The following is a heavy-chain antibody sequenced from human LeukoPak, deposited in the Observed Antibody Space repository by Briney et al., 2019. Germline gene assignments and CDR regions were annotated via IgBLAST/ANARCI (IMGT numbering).Heavy chain of an antibody. V-gene: IGHV3-21*01. CDR2: ISGGSTYI. D-gene: IGHD2-2*01. Sequence: GGSLRLSCVASGVTISGYKMNWARQAPGKGLEWVSSISGGSTYINYADSVKGRFTISRDNSKNSLYLQMNSLRVEDTAVYYCVTEQMPTLHFDNWGQGTLVTVSS. J-gene: IGHJ4*02. CDR3: VTEQMPTLHFDN. CDR1: GVTISGYK.